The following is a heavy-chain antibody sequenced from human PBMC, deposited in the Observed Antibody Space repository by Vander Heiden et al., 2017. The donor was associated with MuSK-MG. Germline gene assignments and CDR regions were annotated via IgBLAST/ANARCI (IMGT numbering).Heavy chain of an antibody. Sequence: QVQLQESGPGLVNPSQTLSLTCTVSGCSTSSGSYYWSWIRQPAGKGLEWIGRIYPSGTTHYNPSLKSRVTMSVDTSKNQFSLILSSVTAADTAVYYCAREVVGDTARYYFDYWGQGTLVTVSS. V-gene: IGHV4-61*02. D-gene: IGHD1-26*01. CDR3: AREVVGDTARYYFDY. J-gene: IGHJ4*02. CDR2: IYPSGTT. CDR1: GCSTSSGSYY.